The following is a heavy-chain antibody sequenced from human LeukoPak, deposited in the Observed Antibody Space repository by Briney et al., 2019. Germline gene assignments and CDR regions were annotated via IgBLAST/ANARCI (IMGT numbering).Heavy chain of an antibody. J-gene: IGHJ1*01. CDR2: INAGNGNT. Sequence: ASVKVSCKASGYTFTSYAMHWVRQAPGQRLEWMGWINAGNGNTKYSQKFQGRVTITRDTSASTAYMELSGLRSEDTAVYYCARSLSGWRHEYFQHWGQGTLVTVSS. D-gene: IGHD6-19*01. V-gene: IGHV1-3*01. CDR1: GYTFTSYA. CDR3: ARSLSGWRHEYFQH.